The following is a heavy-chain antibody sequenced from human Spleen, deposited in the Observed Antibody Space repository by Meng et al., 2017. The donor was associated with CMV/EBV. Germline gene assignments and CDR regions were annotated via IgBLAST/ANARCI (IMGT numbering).Heavy chain of an antibody. CDR2: INHGGST. V-gene: IGHV4-34*01. Sequence: YYWSWIRQPPGKGLEWIGEINHGGSTNYNPSLKSRVTISVDTSKNQFSLKSSSVTAADTAVYYCARVPSLGYCSSTSCPRGTYFDYWGQGTLVTVSS. D-gene: IGHD2-2*01. J-gene: IGHJ4*02. CDR1: YY. CDR3: ARVPSLGYCSSTSCPRGTYFDY.